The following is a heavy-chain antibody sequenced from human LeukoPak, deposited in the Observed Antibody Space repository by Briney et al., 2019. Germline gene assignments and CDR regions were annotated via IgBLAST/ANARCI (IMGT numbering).Heavy chain of an antibody. V-gene: IGHV3-15*01. CDR3: TAGTGRSDFDY. CDR1: GFTFSNAW. Sequence: GGPLRLSCAASGFTFSNAWMSWVRQAPGRGLEWVGRIKRKGDDGTIDYAAPVKGRLSISRDDSKNTLYLQMNSLKSEDTAVYYCTAGTGRSDFDYWGQGTLVTVSS. D-gene: IGHD3/OR15-3a*01. CDR2: IKRKGDDGTI. J-gene: IGHJ4*02.